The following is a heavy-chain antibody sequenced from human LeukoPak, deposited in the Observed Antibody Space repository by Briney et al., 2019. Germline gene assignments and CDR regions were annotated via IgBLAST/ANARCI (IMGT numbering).Heavy chain of an antibody. CDR2: ISSSSSYI. V-gene: IGHV3-21*01. CDR1: GFTFRSYS. Sequence: GGSLRLSXAASGFTFRSYSMNWVRQAPGKGLEWVSFISSSSSYIYYADSVKGRFTISRDNAKNSLYLQMNSLRAEDTAVYYCAGAVAGSSWFDPWGQGTLVTVSS. D-gene: IGHD6-19*01. J-gene: IGHJ5*02. CDR3: AGAVAGSSWFDP.